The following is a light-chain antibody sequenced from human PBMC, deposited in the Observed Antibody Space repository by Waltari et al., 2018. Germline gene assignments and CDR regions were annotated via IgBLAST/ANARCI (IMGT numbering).Light chain of an antibody. J-gene: IGLJ3*02. CDR2: DVV. CDR1: SSDVGGYDY. Sequence: QSVLTQPASVSGSPGQSITIPCTGTSSDVGGYDYVSLYQQSPGKAPKLIIYDVVKRPSGVSTRFSASKSDNTASLTISGLQAEDEGDYYCCSYKRGATWVFGGGTALTVL. CDR3: CSYKRGATWV. V-gene: IGLV2-14*03.